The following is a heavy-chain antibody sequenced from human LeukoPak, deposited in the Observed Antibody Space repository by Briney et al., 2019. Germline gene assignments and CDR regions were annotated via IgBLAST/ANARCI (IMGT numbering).Heavy chain of an antibody. CDR3: AKELDTMFFDY. Sequence: GSLRLSCATSGFNFDRYTIHWVRQAPGKGLEWVSLAGWAGGTTYYSDSVRGRFTVSRDSGKNSVYLQMNSLTTDDTAFYFCAKELDTMFFDYWGQGALVTVSS. CDR1: GFNFDRYT. D-gene: IGHD5-18*01. J-gene: IGHJ4*02. CDR2: AGWAGGTT. V-gene: IGHV3-43*01.